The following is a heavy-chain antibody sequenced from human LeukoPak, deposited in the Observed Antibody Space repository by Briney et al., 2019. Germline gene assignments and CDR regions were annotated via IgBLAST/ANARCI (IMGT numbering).Heavy chain of an antibody. Sequence: GGSLRLSCAASGFTFSSYGMHWVRQAPGKGLEWVAFIRYDGSNKYYADSVKGRFTISRDNSKNTLYLQMNSLRAEDMAVYYCAKDGLRFLEWLLSLDYWGQGTLVTVSS. D-gene: IGHD3-3*01. CDR2: IRYDGSNK. V-gene: IGHV3-30*02. J-gene: IGHJ4*02. CDR3: AKDGLRFLEWLLSLDY. CDR1: GFTFSSYG.